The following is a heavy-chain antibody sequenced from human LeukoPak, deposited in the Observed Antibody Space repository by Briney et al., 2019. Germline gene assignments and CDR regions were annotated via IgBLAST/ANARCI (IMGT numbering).Heavy chain of an antibody. J-gene: IGHJ4*02. CDR1: GFSFRSYL. V-gene: IGHV3-7*01. D-gene: IGHD6-6*01. CDR2: IKQDGTEK. Sequence: PGGSLRLSCAASGFSFRSYLMTWVRQAPGKGLEWVANIKQDGTEKHYVDSVKGRFTVSRDNAKNSLYLQMNSLRAEDTAVYYCARAGYMAARDYWGQGTLVTVSS. CDR3: ARAGYMAARDY.